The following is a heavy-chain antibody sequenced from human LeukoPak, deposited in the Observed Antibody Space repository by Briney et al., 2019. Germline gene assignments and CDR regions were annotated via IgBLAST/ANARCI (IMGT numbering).Heavy chain of an antibody. CDR2: ISYDGSNK. V-gene: IGHV3-30-3*01. J-gene: IGHJ4*02. Sequence: GGSLRLSCAASGFTFSDYAMHWVRQAPGKGLEWVAVISYDGSNKYYADSVKGRFTMSRDNSKNMLYLQLNSLRIEDTAMYYCARDVVETAVDLDFWGLGTLVTVSS. CDR1: GFTFSDYA. D-gene: IGHD5-18*01. CDR3: ARDVVETAVDLDF.